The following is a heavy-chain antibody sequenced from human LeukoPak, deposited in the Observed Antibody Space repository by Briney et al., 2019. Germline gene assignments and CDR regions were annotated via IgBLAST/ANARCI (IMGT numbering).Heavy chain of an antibody. CDR3: AELGITMIGGV. Sequence: PGGSLRLSCAASGFTFSSYEMNWVRQAPGKGVELVSYISSRGSTIYYADSVQGRFPISRDNTKTSLYLQMNSLRAEDTAVYYCAELGITMIGGVWGKGTTVTISS. CDR1: GFTFSSYE. V-gene: IGHV3-48*03. CDR2: ISSRGSTI. J-gene: IGHJ6*04. D-gene: IGHD3-10*02.